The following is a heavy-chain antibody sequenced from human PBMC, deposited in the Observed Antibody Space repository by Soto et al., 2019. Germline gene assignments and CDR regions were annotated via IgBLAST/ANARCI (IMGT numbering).Heavy chain of an antibody. Sequence: SETLSLTCSVSGGSISGSYWSWIRQSPGKGLEWLGYVYYTGSTDYSPSLRSRVSISVDTSKNEFSLRLSSVTAADTAVYFCARSVAVPGAHIDYWGQGTQVTVSS. CDR2: VYYTGST. CDR1: GGSISGSY. J-gene: IGHJ4*02. V-gene: IGHV4-59*01. CDR3: ARSVAVPGAHIDY. D-gene: IGHD6-19*01.